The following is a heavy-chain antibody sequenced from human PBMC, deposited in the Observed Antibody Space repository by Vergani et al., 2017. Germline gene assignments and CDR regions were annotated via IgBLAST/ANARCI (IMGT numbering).Heavy chain of an antibody. CDR2: ISSSSSYI. D-gene: IGHD2/OR15-2a*01. J-gene: IGHJ6*03. CDR3: AKDLGGCNSISCSYYMDV. V-gene: IGHV3-21*01. CDR1: GFTFSSYS. Sequence: EVQLVESGGGLVKPGGSLRLSCAASGFTFSSYSMNWVRQAPGKGLEWVSSISSSSSYIYYADSVKGRFTISRDNAKNSLYLQMNSLRADDTAVYYCAKDLGGCNSISCSYYMDVWGKGTTVTV.